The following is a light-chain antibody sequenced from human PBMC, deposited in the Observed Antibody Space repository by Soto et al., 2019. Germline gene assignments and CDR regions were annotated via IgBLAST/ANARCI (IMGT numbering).Light chain of an antibody. Sequence: QSVLTQPPSASGTPGQRVTISCSGSSSNIGSNYVYWYQQLPGTAPKLLIYRNNQRPSGVPDRFSGSKSGTSASLAISGLRSEDEADYYCAAWDDSLNGPIWVFGGGTKLTVL. CDR1: SSNIGSNY. CDR3: AAWDDSLNGPIWV. J-gene: IGLJ3*02. V-gene: IGLV1-47*01. CDR2: RNN.